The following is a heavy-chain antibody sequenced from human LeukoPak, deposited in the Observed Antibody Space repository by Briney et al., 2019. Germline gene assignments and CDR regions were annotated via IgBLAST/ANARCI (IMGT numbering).Heavy chain of an antibody. CDR2: INPNSGGT. CDR1: GYTFTSYD. J-gene: IGHJ3*02. V-gene: IGHV1-2*02. CDR3: ARGTEYYYDSSGYLSAFDI. Sequence: GASVKVSCKASGYTFTSYDINWVRQATGQGLEWMGWINPNSGGTNYAQKFQGRVTMTRDTSISTAYMELSRLRSDDTAVYYCARGTEYYYDSSGYLSAFDIWGQGTMVTVSS. D-gene: IGHD3-22*01.